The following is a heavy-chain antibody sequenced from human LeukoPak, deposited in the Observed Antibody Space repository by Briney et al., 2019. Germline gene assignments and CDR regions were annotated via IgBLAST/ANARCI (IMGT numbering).Heavy chain of an antibody. J-gene: IGHJ4*02. CDR1: GFTVTDHG. CDR2: INWNGGST. V-gene: IGHV3-20*04. CDR3: ARGGRGGYSSASEYYFDY. D-gene: IGHD5-18*01. Sequence: GGSLRLSCAASGFTVTDHGMSWVRQAPGKGLEWVSGINWNGGSTGYADSVRGRFTISRDNAKNSLYLQMNSLRAEDTALYYCARGGRGGYSSASEYYFDYWGQGTLVTVSS.